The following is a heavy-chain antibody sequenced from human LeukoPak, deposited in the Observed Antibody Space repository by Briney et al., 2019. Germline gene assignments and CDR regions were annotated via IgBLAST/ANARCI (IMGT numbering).Heavy chain of an antibody. CDR3: ARVVANIAVGKNWFDP. J-gene: IGHJ5*02. V-gene: IGHV1-2*02. D-gene: IGHD2-2*01. CDR2: INPNSGGT. CDR1: GYTFTGYY. Sequence: ASVKVSCKASGYTFTGYYMHWVRQAPGQGLEWMGWINPNSGGTNYAQKFQGRVTMTRDTSISTAYMELSRLRSDDTAVYYCARVVANIAVGKNWFDPWGQGTLVTVSS.